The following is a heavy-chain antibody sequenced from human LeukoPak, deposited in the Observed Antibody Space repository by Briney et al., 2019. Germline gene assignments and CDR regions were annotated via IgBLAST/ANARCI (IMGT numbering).Heavy chain of an antibody. CDR3: ARGLRTLFYSDF. CDR2: VYSGGST. J-gene: IGHJ4*02. V-gene: IGHV3-66*01. Sequence: GGSLRLSCAASGFSVSGNYVSWVRQAPGKGLEWVSIVYSGGSTYYADSVKGRFTISRDTSKNTVYLQMNSLRAEDTAVYYCARGLRTLFYSDFWGQGTLVTVAS. CDR1: GFSVSGNY.